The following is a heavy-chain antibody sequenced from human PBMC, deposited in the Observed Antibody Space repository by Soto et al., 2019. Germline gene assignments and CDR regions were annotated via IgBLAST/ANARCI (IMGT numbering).Heavy chain of an antibody. CDR2: IYYSGST. Sequence: SETLSLTCTVSGGSISSSSYYWGWIRQPPGKGLEWIGSIYYSGSTYYNPSLKSRVTISVDTSKNQFSLKLSSVPAADTAVYYCARQGGYDYVWGSYRNSDYWGQGTLVTVSS. CDR1: GGSISSSSYY. D-gene: IGHD3-16*02. CDR3: ARQGGYDYVWGSYRNSDY. V-gene: IGHV4-39*01. J-gene: IGHJ4*02.